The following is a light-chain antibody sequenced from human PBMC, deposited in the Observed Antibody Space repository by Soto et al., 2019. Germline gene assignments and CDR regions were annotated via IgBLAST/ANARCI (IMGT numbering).Light chain of an antibody. CDR1: LSVSSNY. J-gene: IGKJ3*01. V-gene: IGKV3-20*01. Sequence: EIVLTQSPGTLSLSPGEGATLSCRARLSVSSNYLAWYQQKPGQAPRLLIYGASSRATGIPDRFSGSGSGTDFTLTISRLEPEDFAVYYCQQYGGSPPITFGPGTKVDIK. CDR2: GAS. CDR3: QQYGGSPPIT.